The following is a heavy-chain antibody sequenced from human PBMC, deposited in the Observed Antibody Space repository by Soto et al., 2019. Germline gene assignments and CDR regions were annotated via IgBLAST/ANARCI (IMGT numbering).Heavy chain of an antibody. CDR1: GGSIRTSTYC. J-gene: IGHJ5*02. Sequence: KTSETLSLTCTVSGGSIRTSTYCWGWIRQPPGKGLEWVGSSFYSGSTYYNPSLKSRVTISVDTSKNQFSLKLSSVTAADTAVYYCARHWPLARFDLWGQGTLVTVSS. V-gene: IGHV4-39*01. CDR3: ARHWPLARFDL. CDR2: SFYSGST.